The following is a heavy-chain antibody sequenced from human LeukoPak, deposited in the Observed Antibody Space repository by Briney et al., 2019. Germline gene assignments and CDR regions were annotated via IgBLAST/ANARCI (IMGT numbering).Heavy chain of an antibody. CDR2: IYHSGST. V-gene: IGHV4-4*02. J-gene: IGHJ6*02. CDR3: ARVPRPTVTTFFYYYYGMDV. CDR1: GGSLSSSNW. Sequence: SETLSLTCAVSGGSLSSSNWWSWVRQPPGKGLEWIGEIYHSGSTNYNPSLKSRVTISVDKSKNQFSLKLSSVTAADTAVYYCARVPRPTVTTFFYYYYGMDVWGQGTTVTVSS. D-gene: IGHD4-17*01.